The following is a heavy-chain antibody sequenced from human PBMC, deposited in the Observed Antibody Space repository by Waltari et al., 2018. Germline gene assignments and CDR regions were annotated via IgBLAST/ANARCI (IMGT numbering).Heavy chain of an antibody. D-gene: IGHD6-25*01. CDR3: AKDHPSSGWPTFEY. Sequence: EVQLVESGGGLVQPGGSLRLTCLVSGFPVSRRAMNWVRPAPGKGLEWVSAITNNNGKTYYAYSVKDRFSISRDSSKNEVYLQMDSLRADDTAIYYCAKDHPSSGWPTFEYWGRGVMVTVSS. CDR2: ITNNNGKT. J-gene: IGHJ4*02. V-gene: IGHV3-23*04. CDR1: GFPVSRRA.